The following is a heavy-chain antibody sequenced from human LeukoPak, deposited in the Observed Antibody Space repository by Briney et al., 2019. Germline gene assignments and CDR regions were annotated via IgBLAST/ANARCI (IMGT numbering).Heavy chain of an antibody. V-gene: IGHV4-59*01. CDR2: IYYSGST. J-gene: IGHJ4*02. CDR1: GGSISSSY. D-gene: IGHD5-18*01. CDR3: AKSQGGGYSYGGHY. Sequence: PSETLSLTCTVSGGSISSSYWSWIRQPPGKGLEWIGYIYYSGSTNYNPSLKSRVTISVDTSKNQFSLKLSSVTAADTAVYYCAKSQGGGYSYGGHYWGQGTLVTVSS.